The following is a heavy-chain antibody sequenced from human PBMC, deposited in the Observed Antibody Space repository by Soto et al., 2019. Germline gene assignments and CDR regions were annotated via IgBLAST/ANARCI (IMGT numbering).Heavy chain of an antibody. J-gene: IGHJ5*02. Sequence: GGSLRLSCAASGFMFSTTDMSWVRQAPGKGLERLTTIEGSGEITYYADSVKGRFTISRDNSKSTVYLQMDSLTADDTAVYFCVKNSGWFNTWGQGTPVTVSS. V-gene: IGHV3-23*01. CDR3: VKNSGWFNT. CDR2: IEGSGEIT. D-gene: IGHD3-10*01. CDR1: GFMFSTTD.